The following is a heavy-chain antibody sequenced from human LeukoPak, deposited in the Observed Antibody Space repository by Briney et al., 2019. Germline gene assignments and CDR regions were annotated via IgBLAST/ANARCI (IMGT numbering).Heavy chain of an antibody. CDR1: GGSIISYY. V-gene: IGHV4-59*08. Sequence: SETLFLTCSVSGGSIISYYWSWIRQPPGKGLEWIGYIYSSGDTNYSPSLRSRVTMSVDTSKNQFSLKLSSVPAADTAVYYCARHKVAGTSYFDYWGQGTLVTVSS. D-gene: IGHD6-19*01. CDR3: ARHKVAGTSYFDY. CDR2: IYSSGDT. J-gene: IGHJ4*02.